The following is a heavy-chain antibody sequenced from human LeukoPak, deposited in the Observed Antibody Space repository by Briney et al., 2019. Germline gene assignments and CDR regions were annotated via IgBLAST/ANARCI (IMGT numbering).Heavy chain of an antibody. J-gene: IGHJ4*02. CDR3: ARVFQLWYYFDY. D-gene: IGHD5-18*01. CDR2: ISSSSSYI. Sequence: GGSLRLSCAASGFTFSSYSMNWVRQAPGKGLEWVSSISSSSSYIYYADSVKGRFTISRDNAKNSLYLQMNSLRAEDTAVYYCARVFQLWYYFDYWGQGTLVTVSS. CDR1: GFTFSSYS. V-gene: IGHV3-21*04.